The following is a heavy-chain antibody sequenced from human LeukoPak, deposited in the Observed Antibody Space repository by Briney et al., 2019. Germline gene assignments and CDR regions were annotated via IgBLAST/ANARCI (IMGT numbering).Heavy chain of an antibody. V-gene: IGHV3-11*01. Sequence: GGSLRLSCAASGFTFSDYYMSWIRQAPGKGLEWVSYISSSGSTMYYADSVKGRFTISRDNAKNSLYLQMNSLRAEDTAVYYCARDRRLLWFGELPGFDYWGQGTLVTVSS. CDR3: ARDRRLLWFGELPGFDY. CDR1: GFTFSDYY. D-gene: IGHD3-10*01. J-gene: IGHJ4*02. CDR2: ISSSGSTM.